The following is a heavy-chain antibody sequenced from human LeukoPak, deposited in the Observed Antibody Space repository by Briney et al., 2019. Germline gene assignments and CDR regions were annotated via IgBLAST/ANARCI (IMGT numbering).Heavy chain of an antibody. J-gene: IGHJ3*02. CDR2: IYPGDSDT. D-gene: IGHD5-12*01. CDR3: ARLRNSFMTGYSGYEQPDAFDI. CDR1: GYSFTSYW. Sequence: GESLKISCKGSGYSFTSYWIGWVRQMPGKGLGWMGIIYPGDSDTRYSPSFQGQVTISADKSISTAYLQWSSLKASDTAMYYCARLRNSFMTGYSGYEQPDAFDIWGQGTMVTVSS. V-gene: IGHV5-51*01.